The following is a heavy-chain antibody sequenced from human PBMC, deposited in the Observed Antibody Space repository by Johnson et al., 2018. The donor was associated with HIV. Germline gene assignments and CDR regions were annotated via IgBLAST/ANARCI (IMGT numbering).Heavy chain of an antibody. D-gene: IGHD2-21*02. CDR3: ARDRHCGGDCYTDDAFDI. J-gene: IGHJ3*02. V-gene: IGHV3-7*01. Sequence: VESVKGRFTISRDNAKNSLYLQMNSLRAEDTAVYYCARDRHCGGDCYTDDAFDIWGQGTMVTVSS.